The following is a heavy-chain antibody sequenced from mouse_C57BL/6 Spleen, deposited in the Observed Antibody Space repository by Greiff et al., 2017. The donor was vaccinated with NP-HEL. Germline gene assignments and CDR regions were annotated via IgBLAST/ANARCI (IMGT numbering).Heavy chain of an antibody. J-gene: IGHJ2*01. Sequence: QVQLQQSGAELVKPGASVKMSCKASGYTFTSYWITWVKQRPGQGLEWIGDIYPGSGSTNYNEKFKSKATLTVDTSSSTAYMQLSSLTSEDSAVYYCARTAYYYGSGDYFDYWGQGTTLTVSS. CDR1: GYTFTSYW. V-gene: IGHV1-55*01. CDR2: IYPGSGST. CDR3: ARTAYYYGSGDYFDY. D-gene: IGHD1-1*01.